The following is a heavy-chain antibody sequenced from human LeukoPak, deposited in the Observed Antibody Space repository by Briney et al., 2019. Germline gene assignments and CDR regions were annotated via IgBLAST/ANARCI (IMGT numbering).Heavy chain of an antibody. V-gene: IGHV3-23*01. CDR2: ISGSGGST. D-gene: IGHD3-22*01. Sequence: PGGSLRLSCAASGFTFSSYAMSWVRQAPGKGLEWVSAISGSGGSTYYADSVKGRFTISRDNPKNTLYLQMNSLRAEDTAVYYCAKGDSSGTITGYFDYWGQGTLVTVSS. J-gene: IGHJ4*02. CDR1: GFTFSSYA. CDR3: AKGDSSGTITGYFDY.